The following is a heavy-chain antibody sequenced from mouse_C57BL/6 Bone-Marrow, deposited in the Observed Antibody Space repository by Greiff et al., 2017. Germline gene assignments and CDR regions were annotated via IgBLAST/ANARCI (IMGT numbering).Heavy chain of an antibody. Sequence: QVQLQQSGAELAKPGASVKLSCKASGYTFTSYWMQWVKQRPGQGLEWIGAIYPGNGDTSYNQKFKGKATLTADKSSSTAYMQLSRLTSEDSAVYYCAITTVAWGQGTSVTVSS. V-gene: IGHV1-87*01. J-gene: IGHJ4*01. CDR1: GYTFTSYW. CDR3: AITTVA. D-gene: IGHD1-1*01. CDR2: IYPGNGDT.